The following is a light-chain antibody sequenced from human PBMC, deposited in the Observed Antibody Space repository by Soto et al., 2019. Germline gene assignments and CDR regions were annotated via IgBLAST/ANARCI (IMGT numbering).Light chain of an antibody. CDR2: DAS. Sequence: DIQMTQSPSTLSASVGDRVTITCRASQSISSWLAWYQQKPGKAPKLLIYDASSLEIGVPSRFSGSGSGTEFTLTISSLQPDEFATYYCQQYNSYSLFGQGTKVEIK. CDR1: QSISSW. CDR3: QQYNSYSL. V-gene: IGKV1-5*01. J-gene: IGKJ1*01.